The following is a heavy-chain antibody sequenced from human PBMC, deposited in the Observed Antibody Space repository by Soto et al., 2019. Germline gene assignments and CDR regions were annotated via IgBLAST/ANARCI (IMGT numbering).Heavy chain of an antibody. J-gene: IGHJ4*02. CDR2: ISTSGHV. CDR1: GGSLSKYY. V-gene: IGHV4-4*07. D-gene: IGHD3-3*01. Sequence: TSETLSLTCSVSGGSLSKYYWSWIRQPAGKGLEWIGRISTSGHVVSKVSLRSRLTMSVDMSNNHFSLKLTSVTAADTAVYYCARDNNDFWSLYPLAFDYWGQGALVTAPQ. CDR3: ARDNNDFWSLYPLAFDY.